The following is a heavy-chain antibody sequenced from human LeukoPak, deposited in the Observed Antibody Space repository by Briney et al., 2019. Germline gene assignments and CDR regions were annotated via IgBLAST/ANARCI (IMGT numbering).Heavy chain of an antibody. CDR3: ARDRAPGGTNDAFDI. J-gene: IGHJ3*02. Sequence: SETLFLTCTVSGGSISSYYWSRIRQPPGKVLEGIGYIYYSGSTNYNPSLKSRVTISVNTSKNQFSLKLSSVTAADTAVYYCARDRAPGGTNDAFDIWGQGTMVTVSS. CDR2: IYYSGST. D-gene: IGHD1-26*01. V-gene: IGHV4-59*01. CDR1: GGSISSYY.